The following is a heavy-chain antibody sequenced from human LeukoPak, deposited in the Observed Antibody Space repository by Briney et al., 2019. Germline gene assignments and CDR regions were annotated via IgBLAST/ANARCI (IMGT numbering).Heavy chain of an antibody. D-gene: IGHD2-2*02. J-gene: IGHJ3*02. CDR2: ITSSSSYI. Sequence: GGSLRLSCAASGLAFSSYTMNWVRQAPGKGLEWVSSITSSSSYIYYADSVKGRFTISRDNAKNSLYLQMNSLRAEDTAVYYCAKDQDCSSTSCYNAFDIWGQGTMVTVSS. CDR3: AKDQDCSSTSCYNAFDI. CDR1: GLAFSSYT. V-gene: IGHV3-21*01.